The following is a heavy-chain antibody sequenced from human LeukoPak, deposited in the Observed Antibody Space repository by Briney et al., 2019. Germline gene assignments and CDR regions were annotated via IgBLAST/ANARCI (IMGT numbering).Heavy chain of an antibody. CDR1: GGTFSSYA. CDR2: VIPIFGTA. D-gene: IGHD6-13*01. Sequence: SVKVSCKASGGTFSSYAISWVRQAPGQGLEWMGGVIPIFGTANYAQKFQGRVTITADKSTSTAYMELSSLRSEDTAVYYCARQQLVLRGYFQHWGQGTLVTVSS. CDR3: ARQQLVLRGYFQH. J-gene: IGHJ1*01. V-gene: IGHV1-69*06.